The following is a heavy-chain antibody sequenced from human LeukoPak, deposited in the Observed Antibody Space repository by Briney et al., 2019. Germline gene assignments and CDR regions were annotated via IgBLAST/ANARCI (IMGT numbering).Heavy chain of an antibody. D-gene: IGHD3-16*02. J-gene: IGHJ3*02. V-gene: IGHV1-18*01. CDR1: GYTFTSYG. CDR3: AIDPSRGVIVVGPPNDAFDI. Sequence: ASVTVSCTASGYTFTSYGISWVRQAPGQGLEWMGWISAYNGHTNYTQKFQGRVTMTTDTSTSTAYMELRSLRSDDTAVYYCAIDPSRGVIVVGPPNDAFDIWGQGTMVTVSS. CDR2: ISAYNGHT.